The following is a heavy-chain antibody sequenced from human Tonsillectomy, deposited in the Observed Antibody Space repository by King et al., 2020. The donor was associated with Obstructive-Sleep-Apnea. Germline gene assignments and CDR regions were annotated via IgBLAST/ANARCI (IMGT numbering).Heavy chain of an antibody. CDR2: IFPIFGSA. CDR3: AREAGETVMVFDY. D-gene: IGHD5-18*01. V-gene: IGHV1-69*12. CDR1: GGTFSNYV. Sequence: VQLVQSGAEVKKPGSSVKVSCKASGGTFSNYVISWLRQAPGQGLEWMGGIFPIFGSANYAQKFQGRVTITADEFTSTAYMELSSLRSEDTAVYYCAREAGETVMVFDYWGQGTLVTVSS. J-gene: IGHJ4*02.